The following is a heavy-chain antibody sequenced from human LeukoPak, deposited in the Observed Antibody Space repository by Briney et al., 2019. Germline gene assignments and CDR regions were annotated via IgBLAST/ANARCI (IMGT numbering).Heavy chain of an antibody. Sequence: GRSLRLSCAASGLTFTGYTMNWVRQAPGKGLEWVSSISSGRSYIFYADSVKGRFTISRDNDKNSLYLQMNSLRAGDTAVYYCARGRYGVVIHPGMDVWGQGTTVTVSS. D-gene: IGHD4-23*01. CDR1: GLTFTGYT. CDR2: ISSGRSYI. CDR3: ARGRYGVVIHPGMDV. V-gene: IGHV3-21*01. J-gene: IGHJ6*02.